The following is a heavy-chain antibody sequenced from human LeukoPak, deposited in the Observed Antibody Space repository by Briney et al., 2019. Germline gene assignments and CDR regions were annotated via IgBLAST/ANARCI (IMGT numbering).Heavy chain of an antibody. V-gene: IGHV3-7*01. CDR2: IKQDGSEK. CDR1: GFIYSVYW. Sequence: GGSLRLSCATSGFIYSVYWMSWVRQAPGKGLEWVANIKQDGSEKYYVDSVKGRFTISRDNAMNSLYLQMNSLRAEDTAVYYCARDVKSLSPYYCYYYMDVWGKGTTVTVSS. CDR3: ARDVKSLSPYYCYYYMDV. J-gene: IGHJ6*03.